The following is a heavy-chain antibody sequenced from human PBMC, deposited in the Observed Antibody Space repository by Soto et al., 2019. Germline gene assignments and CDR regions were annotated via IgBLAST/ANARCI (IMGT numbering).Heavy chain of an antibody. D-gene: IGHD5-12*01. Sequence: PRESLKISCKGSGYDIATYWISWVRQMPGRGLEWMGRIDPSDSYINYSPSFQGHATFSADRSTNTAYLQWNSLKASDTAIVYCARHTYSASSWLDPWGQGTLVTVSS. J-gene: IGHJ5*02. CDR1: GYDIATYW. CDR3: ARHTYSASSWLDP. CDR2: IDPSDSYI. V-gene: IGHV5-10-1*01.